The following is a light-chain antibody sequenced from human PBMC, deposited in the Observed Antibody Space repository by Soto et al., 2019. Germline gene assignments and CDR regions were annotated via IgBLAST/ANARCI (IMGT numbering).Light chain of an antibody. CDR2: LEGSGSY. V-gene: IGLV4-60*02. CDR1: SGHSSYI. CDR3: ETWDSNTRV. J-gene: IGLJ2*01. Sequence: QLVLTQSSSASASLGSSVKLTCTLSSGHSSYIIAWHHQQPGKAPRYLMKLEGSGSYNKGSGVPDRFSGSSSGAVRYLTIPNLQFEDEANYYCETWDSNTRVFGGGTKLTVL.